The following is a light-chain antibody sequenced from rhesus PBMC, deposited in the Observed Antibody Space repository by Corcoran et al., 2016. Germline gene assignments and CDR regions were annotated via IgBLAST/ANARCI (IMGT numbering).Light chain of an antibody. Sequence: DIQMTQSPSSLSASVGDTVTITCQASQSISSWLSWYQQKPGKAPKPLIYKASSVTSGVPSRFSGSGYGTDFTITIRSLQPEDFATDYCQQYNSAPRAFGQRTKVEIK. CDR3: QQYNSAPRA. CDR2: KAS. V-gene: IGKV1-16*01. J-gene: IGKJ1*01. CDR1: QSISSW.